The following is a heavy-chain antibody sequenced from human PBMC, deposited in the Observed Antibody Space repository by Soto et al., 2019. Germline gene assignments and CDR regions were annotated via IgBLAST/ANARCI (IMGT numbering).Heavy chain of an antibody. CDR2: INHSGSS. V-gene: IGHV4-34*01. J-gene: IGHJ5*02. CDR3: ARGGVLIPAARVTIFKAVIPNWFDP. CDR1: GGSFSGDY. Sequence: QVQLQQWGAGLLKPSETLSLTCAVYGGSFSGDYWSWIRQSPEKGLEWIGQINHSGSSNYNPSLKSRVTISVDTSKNQFSLRLSSVTAADTAVYFCARGGVLIPAARVTIFKAVIPNWFDPWGQGTLVTVSS. D-gene: IGHD3-3*01.